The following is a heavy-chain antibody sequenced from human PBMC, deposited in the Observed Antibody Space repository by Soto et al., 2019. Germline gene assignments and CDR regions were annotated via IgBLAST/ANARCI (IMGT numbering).Heavy chain of an antibody. CDR3: AAQGNYDFWSGFHETNWFDP. V-gene: IGHV1-18*04. J-gene: IGHJ5*02. CDR1: GYTFTSYG. Sequence: GASVKVSCKASGYTFTSYGISWVRQAPGQGLEWMGWISAYNGNTNYAQKLQGRVTMTTDTSTSTAYMELRSLRSDDTAVYYCAAQGNYDFWSGFHETNWFDPWGQGTLVTVS. CDR2: ISAYNGNT. D-gene: IGHD3-3*01.